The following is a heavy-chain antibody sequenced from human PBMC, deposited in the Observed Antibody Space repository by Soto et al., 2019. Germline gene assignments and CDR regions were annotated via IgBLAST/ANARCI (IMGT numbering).Heavy chain of an antibody. V-gene: IGHV3-30*18. J-gene: IGHJ5*01. CDR2: TSYDGNKK. D-gene: IGHD5-12*01. CDR3: AKEGQSRDGYTSPVDS. CDR1: GFPFRSYG. Sequence: QVQLVETGGGVVQPGGSLRLSCIASGFPFRSYGMHWVRQAPGKGLEWVAVTSYDGNKKYYIDSVKGRFSISRDNFMNTVYLKMNSLGVEDTALYYCAKEGQSRDGYTSPVDSWGQGTLVIVSA.